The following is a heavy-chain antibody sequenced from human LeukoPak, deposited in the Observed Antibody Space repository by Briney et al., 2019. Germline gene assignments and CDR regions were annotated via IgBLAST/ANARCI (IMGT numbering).Heavy chain of an antibody. CDR3: ALHFGYVSSGYHNRFIDY. J-gene: IGHJ4*02. D-gene: IGHD3-22*01. CDR2: MNPNSGNT. CDR1: GYTFTSYD. V-gene: IGHV1-8*01. Sequence: ASVKVSCKASGYTFTSYDINWVRQATGQGLEWMGWMNPNSGNTGYAQKFQGRVTMTRNTSISTAYMELSSLRSEDTAVYYCALHFGYVSSGYHNRFIDYWGQGTLVTVSS.